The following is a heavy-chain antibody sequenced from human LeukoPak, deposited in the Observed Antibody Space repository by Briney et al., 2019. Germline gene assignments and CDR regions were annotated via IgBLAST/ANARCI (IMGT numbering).Heavy chain of an antibody. CDR2: ISGSGGST. D-gene: IGHD3-10*01. Sequence: GGSLRLSCAASGFTFSSYAVSWVRQAPGKGLEWVSAISGSGGSTYYADSVKGRFTISRDNSKNTLYLQMNSLRAEDTAVYYCAKNRHYYGSGSYLDYWGQGTLVTVSS. J-gene: IGHJ4*02. V-gene: IGHV3-23*01. CDR3: AKNRHYYGSGSYLDY. CDR1: GFTFSSYA.